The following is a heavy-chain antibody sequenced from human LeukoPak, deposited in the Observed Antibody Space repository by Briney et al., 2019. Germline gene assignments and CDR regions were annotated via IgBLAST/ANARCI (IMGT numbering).Heavy chain of an antibody. CDR2: IRYDGSNK. CDR3: AKESSRLYYMDV. D-gene: IGHD1-26*01. V-gene: IGHV3-30*02. CDR1: GFTFSSYG. Sequence: PGGSLRLSCAASGFTFSSYGMHWVRQAPGKGLERVAFIRYDGSNKYYADSVKGRFTISRDNSRNTLYLQMNSLRAEDTAVYYCAKESSRLYYMDVWGKGTTVTVSS. J-gene: IGHJ6*03.